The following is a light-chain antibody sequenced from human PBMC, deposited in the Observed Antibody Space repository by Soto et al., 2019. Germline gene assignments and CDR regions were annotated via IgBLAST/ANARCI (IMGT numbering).Light chain of an antibody. CDR3: QQYGSSPPT. CDR2: GAS. V-gene: IGKV3-20*01. CDR1: QSVSSSY. Sequence: EIVLTQSPGTLSLSPGERATLSCRASQSVSSSYLAWYQQKPGQAPRLLIYGASSRATGIPDRFSGSGSGTDFTLTISRLEPEDFAVYYCQQYGSSPPTFAQGTKLVIK. J-gene: IGKJ2*01.